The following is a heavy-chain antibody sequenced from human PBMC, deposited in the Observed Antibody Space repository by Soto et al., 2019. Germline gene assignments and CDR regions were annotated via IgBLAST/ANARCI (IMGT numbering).Heavy chain of an antibody. D-gene: IGHD6-13*01. CDR3: ARDSPVWEAGTLKGGFDY. V-gene: IGHV4-4*07. Sequence: SETLSLTCTVSGGSISSYYWSWIRQPAGKGLEWIGRIYTSGSTNYNPSLKSRVTMSVDTSKNQFSLKLSSVTAADTAVYYCARDSPVWEAGTLKGGFDYWGQGTMVTVYS. CDR1: GGSISSYY. CDR2: IYTSGST. J-gene: IGHJ4*02.